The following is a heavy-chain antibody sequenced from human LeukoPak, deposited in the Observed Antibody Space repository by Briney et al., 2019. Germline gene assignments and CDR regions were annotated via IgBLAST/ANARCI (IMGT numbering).Heavy chain of an antibody. CDR3: AKAGIGADGAGFLCEY. J-gene: IGHJ4*02. CDR1: GFTFSGCA. V-gene: IGHV3-23*01. Sequence: PGGSLTLSCAASGFTFSGCAMSWVRQAPGKGLEWVSTASYYVGKQYHADSVRGRFTVSRDNSRNAVSLQMSSLRVEDTGIYYCAKAGIGADGAGFLCEYWGQGTLVTVSS. CDR2: ASYYVGKQ. D-gene: IGHD1-1*01.